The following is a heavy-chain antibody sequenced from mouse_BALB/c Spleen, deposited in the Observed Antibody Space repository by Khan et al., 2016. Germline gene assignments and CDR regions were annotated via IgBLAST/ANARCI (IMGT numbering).Heavy chain of an antibody. J-gene: IGHJ2*01. V-gene: IGHV9-3-1*01. Sequence: QIQLVQSGPELKKPGETVKISCKASGYTFTNYGMNWVKQAPGKGLKWMGWINTYTGEPTYADDFKGRFAFSLETSASTAYLQINNLKNEDTATYVCARRGGLRWGAFDYWGQGTTLTVSS. D-gene: IGHD2-2*01. CDR2: INTYTGEP. CDR1: GYTFTNYG. CDR3: ARRGGLRWGAFDY.